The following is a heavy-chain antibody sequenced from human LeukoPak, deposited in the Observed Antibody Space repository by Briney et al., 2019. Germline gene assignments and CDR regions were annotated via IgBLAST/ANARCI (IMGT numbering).Heavy chain of an antibody. V-gene: IGHV3-64*01. CDR1: GFTFSTYD. D-gene: IGHD2-15*01. CDR2: ITSNGDNT. Sequence: GGSLRLSCAASGFTFSTYDMHWVRQAPGKGLEYVSSITSNGDNTYYANSVKGRFTISRDNSKNTLYLQVGSLRAEDMAVYYCARDRSGSGDYWGQGTLVTVSS. CDR3: ARDRSGSGDY. J-gene: IGHJ4*02.